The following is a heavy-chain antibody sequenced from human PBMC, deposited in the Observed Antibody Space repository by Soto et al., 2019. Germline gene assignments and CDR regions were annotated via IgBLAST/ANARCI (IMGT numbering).Heavy chain of an antibody. CDR2: IYYSGST. Sequence: SLWLTGKACGGGISSRWDYGSWIRQHPGKGLEWIGYIYYSGSTYYNPSLKSRVTISVDTSKSQFSLKLSSVTAADTPVYYCARAFRRQGGMDVWGQRTTVTVSS. CDR3: ARAFRRQGGMDV. CDR1: GGGISSRWDY. J-gene: IGHJ6*02. V-gene: IGHV4-31*03.